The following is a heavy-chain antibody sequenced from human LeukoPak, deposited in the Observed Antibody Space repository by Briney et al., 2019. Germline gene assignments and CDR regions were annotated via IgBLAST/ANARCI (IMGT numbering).Heavy chain of an antibody. CDR2: IWYDGSNQ. V-gene: IGHV3-33*01. Sequence: PGGSLRLSCAASGFTFSSYGMHWVRQAPGKGLEWVAVIWYDGSNQYYADSVKGRFTISRDNSKNTLYLQMNSLRAEDTAVYYCAREVPAAGNYYYGMDVWGQGTTVTVSS. CDR3: AREVPAAGNYYYGMDV. D-gene: IGHD2-2*01. CDR1: GFTFSSYG. J-gene: IGHJ6*02.